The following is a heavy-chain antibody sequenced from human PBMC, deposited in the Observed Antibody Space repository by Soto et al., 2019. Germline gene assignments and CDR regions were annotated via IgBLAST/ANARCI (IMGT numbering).Heavy chain of an antibody. Sequence: PGGSLRLSCAASGFTFGSYGMHWVRQAPGKGLEWVAVIWYDGSNKYYADSVKGRFTISRDNSKNTLYLQMNSLRAEDTAVYYCARDRPSDMTTSFDYWGQGTLVTVSS. V-gene: IGHV3-33*01. CDR3: ARDRPSDMTTSFDY. J-gene: IGHJ4*02. CDR1: GFTFGSYG. D-gene: IGHD4-4*01. CDR2: IWYDGSNK.